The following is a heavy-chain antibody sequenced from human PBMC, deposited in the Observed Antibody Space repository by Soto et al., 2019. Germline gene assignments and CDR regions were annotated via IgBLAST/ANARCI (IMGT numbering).Heavy chain of an antibody. CDR2: ISYSGST. J-gene: IGHJ5*01. Sequence: SETLSLTCTVSGGSISSYSWSWIRQPPGKGLEWIGYISYSGSTNYNPSLKSRVTISLHTSENQFSLKLSSVTAADTAIYYCAIRGDWFDSWGQGPLVTVSS. D-gene: IGHD3-3*01. CDR3: AIRGDWFDS. V-gene: IGHV4-59*12. CDR1: GGSISSYS.